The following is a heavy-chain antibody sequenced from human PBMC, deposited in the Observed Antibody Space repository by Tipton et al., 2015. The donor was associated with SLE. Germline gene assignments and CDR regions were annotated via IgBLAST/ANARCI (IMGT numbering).Heavy chain of an antibody. CDR3: ARGWLNFYYYYYMDV. CDR1: GFTFSSYA. CDR2: ISYDGSNK. Sequence: SLRLSCAASGFTFSSYAMHWVRQAPGKGLEWVAVISYDGSNKYYADSVKGRFTISRDNSKNTLYLQMNSLRAEDTAVYYCARGWLNFYYYYYMDVWGKGTTVTVSS. J-gene: IGHJ6*03. V-gene: IGHV3-30*04. D-gene: IGHD5-12*01.